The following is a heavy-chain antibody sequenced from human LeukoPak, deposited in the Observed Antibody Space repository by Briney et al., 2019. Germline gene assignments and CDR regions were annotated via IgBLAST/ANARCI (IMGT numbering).Heavy chain of an antibody. V-gene: IGHV1-2*06. J-gene: IGHJ6*02. Sequence: ASVKVSCKASGYTFTGYYMHWVRQAPGQGLEWMGRINPNSGGTNYAQKFQGRVTMTRDTSISTAYMELSRLRSDDTAVYYCARDWGPIVVVVAAGYGMDVWGQGTTVTVS. D-gene: IGHD2-15*01. CDR2: INPNSGGT. CDR3: ARDWGPIVVVVAAGYGMDV. CDR1: GYTFTGYY.